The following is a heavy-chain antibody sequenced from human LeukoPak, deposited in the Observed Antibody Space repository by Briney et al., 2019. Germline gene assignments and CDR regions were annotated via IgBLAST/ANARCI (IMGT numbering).Heavy chain of an antibody. V-gene: IGHV4-4*07. CDR2: IYTSGST. D-gene: IGHD6-13*01. J-gene: IGHJ5*02. CDR1: GGSISSYY. CDR3: ARAEYSSSWYWFDP. Sequence: SETLSLTCTVSGGSISSYYWSWIRQPAGKGLEWIGRIYTSGSTNYNPSLKSRVTMSVDTSKNQFSLKLSSVTAADTAVYYCARAEYSSSWYWFDPWGQGTLVTVSS.